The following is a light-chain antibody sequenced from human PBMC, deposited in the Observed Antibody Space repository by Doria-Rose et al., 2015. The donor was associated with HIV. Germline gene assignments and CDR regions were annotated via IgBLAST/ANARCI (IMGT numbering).Light chain of an antibody. J-gene: IGKJ4*01. CDR3: QQYGSSPLT. CDR1: QSVSSSY. Sequence: EIVLTQSPGTLSLSPGVRATLSCRASQSVSSSYLAWYQQKPGQAPRLLIYDASSRAAGISDRFGGSGSGADFTLTISRLEPEDFAVYYCQQYGSSPLTFGGGTKVEIE. CDR2: DAS. V-gene: IGKV3-20*01.